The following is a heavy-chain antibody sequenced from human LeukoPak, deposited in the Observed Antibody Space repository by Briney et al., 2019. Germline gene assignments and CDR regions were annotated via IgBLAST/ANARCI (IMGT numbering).Heavy chain of an antibody. D-gene: IGHD2-15*01. Sequence: PSETLSLTCTISGDSISTYYWCWIWQPPRAGLEWIGYVYNCGSTDYTSSLKRRATISVATSKSQFSLYLSSVTAADTAVYYFSRYATLAGGPNAFDIWGQGTMVTVSS. CDR2: VYNCGST. CDR1: GDSISTYY. CDR3: SRYATLAGGPNAFDI. J-gene: IGHJ3*02. V-gene: IGHV4-59*08.